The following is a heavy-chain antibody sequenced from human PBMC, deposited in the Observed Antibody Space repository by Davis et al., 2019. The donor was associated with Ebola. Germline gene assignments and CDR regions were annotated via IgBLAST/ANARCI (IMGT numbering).Heavy chain of an antibody. V-gene: IGHV3-73*01. CDR1: GFTFSGSG. D-gene: IGHD1-26*01. Sequence: GESLKISCAASGFTFSGSGMHWVRQASGKGLEWVGRIRSKANSYATAYAASVKGRFTISRDDSKNTAYLQMNSLKTEDTAVYYCSGSGGSNDYWGQGTLVTVSS. CDR3: SGSGGSNDY. J-gene: IGHJ4*02. CDR2: IRSKANSYAT.